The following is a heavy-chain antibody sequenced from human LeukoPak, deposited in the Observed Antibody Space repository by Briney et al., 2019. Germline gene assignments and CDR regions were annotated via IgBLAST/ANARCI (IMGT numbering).Heavy chain of an antibody. CDR1: GFTFSSYS. Sequence: GGSLRLSCAASGFTFSSYSMNWVRQAPGKGLEWVSSISSSSSYIYYADSVKGRFTISRDNAKNSLYLQMNSLRAEDTAVYYCASSWIHNAFDIWGQGTMVTVSS. CDR3: ASSWIHNAFDI. J-gene: IGHJ3*02. V-gene: IGHV3-21*01. CDR2: ISSSSSYI. D-gene: IGHD5-18*01.